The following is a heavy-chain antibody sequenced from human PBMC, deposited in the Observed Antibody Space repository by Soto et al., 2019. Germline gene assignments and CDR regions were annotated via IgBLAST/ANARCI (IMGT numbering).Heavy chain of an antibody. Sequence: SETLSLTCTVSGDSLSSGGHYWSWIRQHPGKGLEWIGHIYDSVNTYYSPSLRSRVTISADMSKNQFSLNLRSVAAADTAVYYCARVDHRGYFAILTDYWGQGTLVTVYS. CDR1: GDSLSSGGHY. J-gene: IGHJ4*02. V-gene: IGHV4-31*03. CDR3: ARVDHRGYFAILTDY. CDR2: IYDSVNT. D-gene: IGHD3-9*01.